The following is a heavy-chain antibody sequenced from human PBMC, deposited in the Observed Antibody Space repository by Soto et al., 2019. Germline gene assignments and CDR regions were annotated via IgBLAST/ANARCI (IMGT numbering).Heavy chain of an antibody. Sequence: SETLSLTCTVSGGSISSYYWSWIRQPPGKGLEWIGYIYYSGSTNYNPSLKSRVTISVDTSKNQFSLKLGSVTAADTAVYYCARGPPGGMDVWGQGTTVTVSS. CDR2: IYYSGST. CDR1: GGSISSYY. J-gene: IGHJ6*02. V-gene: IGHV4-59*01. CDR3: ARGPPGGMDV.